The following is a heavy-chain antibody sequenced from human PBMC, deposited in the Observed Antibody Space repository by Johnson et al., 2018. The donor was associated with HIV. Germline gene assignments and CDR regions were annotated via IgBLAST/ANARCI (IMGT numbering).Heavy chain of an antibody. CDR1: GFTFSSHW. CDR3: AKDGAAAGTVGADAFDI. J-gene: IGHJ3*02. D-gene: IGHD6-13*01. V-gene: IGHV3-7*01. CDR2: IKTDGSEK. Sequence: VQLVESGGGLVQPGGSLRLSCAVSGFTFSSHWMTWVRQAPGKGLEWVANIKTDGSEKYYVDSVKGRFTISRDNAKNSLYLQMNSLRAEDTAVYYCAKDGAAAGTVGADAFDIWGQGTMVTVSS.